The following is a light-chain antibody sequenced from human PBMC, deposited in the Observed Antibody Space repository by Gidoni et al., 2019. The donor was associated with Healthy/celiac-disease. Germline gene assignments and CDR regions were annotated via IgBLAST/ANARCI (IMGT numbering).Light chain of an antibody. CDR2: LGS. V-gene: IGKV2-28*01. J-gene: IGKJ4*01. CDR1: QSLLHGNGYNY. CDR3: MQALQTPFT. Sequence: DIVMTQSPLSQPVTPGEPASISCRSSQSLLHGNGYNYLDWYLQKPGQSPQLLISLGSNRASGVPDRFSGSGSGTDFTLKISRVEAEDVGTYYCMQALQTPFTFGGGTKVEIK.